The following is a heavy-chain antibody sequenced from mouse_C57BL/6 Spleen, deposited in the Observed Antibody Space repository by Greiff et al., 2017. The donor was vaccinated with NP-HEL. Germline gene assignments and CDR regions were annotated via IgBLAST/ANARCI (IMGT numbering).Heavy chain of an antibody. D-gene: IGHD2-10*01. V-gene: IGHV1-76*01. CDR2: IYPGSGNT. CDR1: GYTFTDYY. Sequence: VQLVESGAELVRPGASVKLSCKASGYTFTDYYINWVKQRPGQGLEWIARIYPGSGNTYYNEKFKGKATLTAEKSSSTAYMQLSSLTSEDSAVYFCARGLLGYWGQGTTLTVSS. CDR3: ARGLLGY. J-gene: IGHJ2*01.